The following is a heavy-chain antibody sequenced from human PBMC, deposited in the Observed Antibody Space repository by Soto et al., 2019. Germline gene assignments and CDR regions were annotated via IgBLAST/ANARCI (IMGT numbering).Heavy chain of an antibody. CDR3: ARERYYYDSSVGYYGMDV. D-gene: IGHD3-22*01. CDR2: IIPIFGTA. CDR1: GGTFSSYA. V-gene: IGHV1-69*13. Sequence: ASVKVSCKASGGTFSSYAISWVRQAPGQGLEWMGGIIPIFGTANYAQKFQGRVTITADESTSTAYMELSSLRSEDTAVYYCARERYYYDSSVGYYGMDVWGQGTTVTVSS. J-gene: IGHJ6*02.